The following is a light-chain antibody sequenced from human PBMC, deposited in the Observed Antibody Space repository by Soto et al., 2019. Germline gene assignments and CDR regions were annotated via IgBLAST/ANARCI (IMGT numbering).Light chain of an antibody. CDR1: QSVSSY. V-gene: IGKV3-11*01. CDR2: DAS. J-gene: IGKJ5*01. CDR3: QQRRSWAPIT. Sequence: EIVLTQSPATLSLSPGERATLSCRASQSVSSYLAWYQQKPGQAPRLLIYDASNRATGIPARFSGSGSGTDFTLTISSLEPEDFAVYYCQQRRSWAPITFGQGTRLDIK.